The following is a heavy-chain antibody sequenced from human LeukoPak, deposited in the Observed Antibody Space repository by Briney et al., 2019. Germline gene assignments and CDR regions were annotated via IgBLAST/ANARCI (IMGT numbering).Heavy chain of an antibody. CDR3: ARVAYSTPGYYYMDV. Sequence: PSETLSLTCTVSGGSINSYYWSWTRQPPGKGLEWIGYIYYSGTTIYNPSLKSRVTISVDTSKSQFSLKLSFVTTADTALYYCARVAYSTPGYYYMDVWGKGTTVTV. CDR1: GGSINSYY. J-gene: IGHJ6*03. D-gene: IGHD4-11*01. V-gene: IGHV4-59*01. CDR2: IYYSGTT.